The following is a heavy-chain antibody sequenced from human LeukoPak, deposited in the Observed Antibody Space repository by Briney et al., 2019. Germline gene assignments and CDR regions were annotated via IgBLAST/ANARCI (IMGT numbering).Heavy chain of an antibody. V-gene: IGHV3-23*01. J-gene: IGHJ6*02. CDR1: GFTFSSYA. D-gene: IGHD3-10*01. CDR2: ISGSGGST. CDR3: AKDLDYGSGSYSPINHYGMDV. Sequence: PGGSLRLSCAASGFTFSSYAMSWVRQAPGKGLEWVSAISGSGGSTYYADSVKGRFTISRDNSKNTLYLQMNSLRAEGTAVYYCAKDLDYGSGSYSPINHYGMDVWGQGTTVTVSS.